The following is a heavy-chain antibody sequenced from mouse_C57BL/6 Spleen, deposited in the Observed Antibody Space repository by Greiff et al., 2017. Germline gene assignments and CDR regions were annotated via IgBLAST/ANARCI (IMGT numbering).Heavy chain of an antibody. CDR3: AREEYYGSSPDY. J-gene: IGHJ2*01. D-gene: IGHD1-1*01. CDR2: ISYDGSN. Sequence: EVQLQESGPGLVKPSQSLSLTCSVTGYSITSGYYWNWIRQFPGNKLEWMGYISYDGSNNYNPSLKNRISITRDTSKNQFFLKLNSVTTEDTATYYCAREEYYGSSPDYWGQGTTLTVSS. V-gene: IGHV3-6*01. CDR1: GYSITSGYY.